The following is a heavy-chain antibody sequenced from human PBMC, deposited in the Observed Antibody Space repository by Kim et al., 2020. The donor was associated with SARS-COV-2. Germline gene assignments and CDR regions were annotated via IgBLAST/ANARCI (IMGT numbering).Heavy chain of an antibody. J-gene: IGHJ6*02. D-gene: IGHD3-22*01. CDR1: GYTLTELY. CDR2: FDPEDGET. CDR3: ATARANYYASSGYSSHYYYGVDV. Sequence: ASVKVSCKVSGYTLTELYMHWVRQAPGQGLEWMGGFDPEDGETIYAQKFQGRVTMTEDTSTDTAYMELSSLRSEDTALYYCATARANYYASSGYSSHYYYGVDVWGQGTTVTVSS. V-gene: IGHV1-24*01.